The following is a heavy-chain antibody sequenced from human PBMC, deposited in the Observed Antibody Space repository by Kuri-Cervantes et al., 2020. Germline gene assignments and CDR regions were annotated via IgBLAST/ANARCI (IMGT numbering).Heavy chain of an antibody. Sequence: GGSLRLSCKASGYTFTSYDINWVRQATGQGLEWMGWMNPNSGNTGYAQKFQGRVTMTRNTSISTAYMELSSLRYDDTAVYYCARAARGWSGSYIEYWGQGTLVTVSS. D-gene: IGHD3-10*01. CDR2: MNPNSGNT. V-gene: IGHV1-8*01. CDR1: GYTFTSYD. J-gene: IGHJ4*02. CDR3: ARAARGWSGSYIEY.